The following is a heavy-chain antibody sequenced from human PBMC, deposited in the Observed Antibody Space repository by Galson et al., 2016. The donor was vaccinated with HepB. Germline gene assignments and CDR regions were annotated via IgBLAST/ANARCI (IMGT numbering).Heavy chain of an antibody. Sequence: SLRLSCAASGFTFSSYAMSWVRQAPWKGLEWVSAISGSGGSTYYADSVKGRFTISRDNSKNTLYLQMNSLRAEDTAVYYCAEEGRDILTGYYNGDAFDIWGQGTMVTVSS. CDR2: ISGSGGST. CDR1: GFTFSSYA. D-gene: IGHD3-9*01. V-gene: IGHV3-23*01. CDR3: AEEGRDILTGYYNGDAFDI. J-gene: IGHJ3*02.